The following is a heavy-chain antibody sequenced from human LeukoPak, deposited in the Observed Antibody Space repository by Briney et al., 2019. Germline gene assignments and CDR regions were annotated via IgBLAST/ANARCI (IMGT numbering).Heavy chain of an antibody. CDR3: ATFHPDSSGYYGSL. J-gene: IGHJ4*02. CDR1: GFTFSSYS. D-gene: IGHD3-22*01. CDR2: ISSSSSYI. V-gene: IGHV3-21*01. Sequence: GGSLRLSCAASGFTFSSYSMNWVRQAPGKGLEWVSSISSSSSYIYYADSVKGRFTISRDNAKNSLYLQMNSLRAEDTAVYYCATFHPDSSGYYGSLWGQGTLVTVSS.